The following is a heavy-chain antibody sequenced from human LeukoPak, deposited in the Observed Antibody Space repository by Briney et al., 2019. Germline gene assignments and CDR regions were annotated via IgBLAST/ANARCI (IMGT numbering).Heavy chain of an antibody. Sequence: SETLSLTCAVSGVSISSSNWWSWVRQPPGKGLEWIGEIYHSGSTNYNPSLKSRVTISVDKSKNQFSLKPSSVTAADTAVYYCARDPSDYGDYAQDDVFDIWGQGTMVTVSS. CDR1: GVSISSSNW. V-gene: IGHV4-4*02. CDR2: IYHSGST. CDR3: ARDPSDYGDYAQDDVFDI. D-gene: IGHD4-17*01. J-gene: IGHJ3*02.